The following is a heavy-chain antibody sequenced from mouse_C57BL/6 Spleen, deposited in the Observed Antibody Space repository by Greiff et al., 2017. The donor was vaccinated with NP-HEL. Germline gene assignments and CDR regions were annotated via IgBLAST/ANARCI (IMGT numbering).Heavy chain of an antibody. CDR3: ARGGDGYDERSYYFDY. D-gene: IGHD2-2*01. V-gene: IGHV1-47*01. CDR2: FHPYNDDT. CDR1: GYTFTTYP. J-gene: IGHJ2*01. Sequence: VKLMESGAELVKPGASVKMSCKASGYTFTTYPIEWMKQNHGKSLEWIGNFHPYNDDTKYNEKFKGKATLTVEKSSSTVYLELSRLTSDDSAVYYCARGGDGYDERSYYFDYWGQGTTLTVSS.